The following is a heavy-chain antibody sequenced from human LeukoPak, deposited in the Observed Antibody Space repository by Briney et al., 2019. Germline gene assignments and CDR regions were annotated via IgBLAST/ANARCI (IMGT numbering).Heavy chain of an antibody. CDR1: GYSISSGYY. CDR3: AGKYYYHSSGYFYVDY. V-gene: IGHV4-38-2*01. Sequence: SETLSLTCAVSGYSISSGYYWGWIRPTPGKGLEWIGSIHHSGSTYYNPSLKSRVTILMDTSKNHFPLKLYSVTAADTAVYYCAGKYYYHSSGYFYVDYWGQGTLVTVSS. CDR2: IHHSGST. D-gene: IGHD3-22*01. J-gene: IGHJ4*02.